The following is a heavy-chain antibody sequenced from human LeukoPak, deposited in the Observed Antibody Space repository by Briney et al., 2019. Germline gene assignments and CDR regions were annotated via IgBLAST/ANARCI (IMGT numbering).Heavy chain of an antibody. CDR2: IYYSGST. CDR1: GGSLSSSSYY. D-gene: IGHD6-19*01. Sequence: SETLSLTCTVSGGSLSSSSYYWGWVRQPPGKGLEGIGSIYYSGSTYYNPSLKSRVTISVDTSKNQFSLKLSSVAAADTAVYYCARHIAVAGPRFDYWGQGTLVTVSS. J-gene: IGHJ4*02. V-gene: IGHV4-39*01. CDR3: ARHIAVAGPRFDY.